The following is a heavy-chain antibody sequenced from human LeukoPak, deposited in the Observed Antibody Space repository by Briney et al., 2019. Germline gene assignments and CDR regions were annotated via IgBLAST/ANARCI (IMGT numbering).Heavy chain of an antibody. Sequence: PAGSLRLSCAASGFPFSSYAMSWVRQPPGKGLEWVSSISDANGNTYYAYYADSGRGRFTIYRDSSKNTLYLQMNSLRAEDTAVYDCAKFYDILTGYFDYWGQGTLVTVSS. J-gene: IGHJ4*02. CDR1: GFPFSSYA. D-gene: IGHD3-9*01. V-gene: IGHV3-23*01. CDR2: ISDANGNTYYA. CDR3: AKFYDILTGYFDY.